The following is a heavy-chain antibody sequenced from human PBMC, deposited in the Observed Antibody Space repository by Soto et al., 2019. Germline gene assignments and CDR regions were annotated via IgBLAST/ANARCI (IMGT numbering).Heavy chain of an antibody. CDR2: IYYSGST. D-gene: IGHD1-26*01. CDR3: ARGHLGFDY. V-gene: IGHV4-30-4*01. J-gene: IGHJ4*02. Sequence: SETLSLTCTVSGGSISSYYWNWIRQPPGKGLEWIGYIYYSGSTYYKPSLKSRVTISVDTSKNQFSLKLNFVTAADTAVYYCARGHLGFDYWGQGTQVTSPQ. CDR1: GGSISSYY.